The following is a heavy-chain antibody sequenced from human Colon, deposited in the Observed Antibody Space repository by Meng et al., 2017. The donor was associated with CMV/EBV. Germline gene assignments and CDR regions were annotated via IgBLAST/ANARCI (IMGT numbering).Heavy chain of an antibody. Sequence: SVNVSYKASVYTFSNYHVNWVRQAPGQGLEWMGWINTNTGNPTYAQGFIGRFVFSLATSISTAYLQISGLKAEDTAVYYCSASFDYWGQGTLVTVSS. CDR1: VYTFSNYH. V-gene: IGHV7-4-1*02. CDR2: INTNTGNP. D-gene: IGHD3-16*01. CDR3: SASFDY. J-gene: IGHJ4*02.